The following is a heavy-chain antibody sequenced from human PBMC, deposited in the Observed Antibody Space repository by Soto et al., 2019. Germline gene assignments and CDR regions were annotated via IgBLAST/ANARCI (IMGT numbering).Heavy chain of an antibody. Sequence: QVQLVQSGAEVKKPESSVKVSCKAPGGTFSTYAISWVRQAPGQGLEWMGGIIPMFGTANYAQRFQDRVTITADESTNTVYMELSSLRSEDTAVYFCASGIQLWLRRINNGYSGWVQVTLVTVSS. J-gene: IGHJ4*02. V-gene: IGHV1-69*12. CDR2: IIPMFGTA. CDR1: GGTFSTYA. CDR3: ASGIQLWLRRINNGYSG. D-gene: IGHD5-18*01.